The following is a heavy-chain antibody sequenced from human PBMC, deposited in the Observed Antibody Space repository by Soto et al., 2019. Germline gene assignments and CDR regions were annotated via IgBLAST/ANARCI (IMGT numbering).Heavy chain of an antibody. V-gene: IGHV3-53*01. CDR2: IYTAGGT. CDR1: GFTVSNTY. D-gene: IGHD5-12*01. CDR3: ARGLPVAKGGFDP. J-gene: IGHJ5*02. Sequence: PGGSLRLSCAASGFTVSNTYMTWVRQPPGKGLECVSVIYTAGGTNYADSVKGRFIISRDNSKNTLYLQMNSLRAEDTAMYYCARGLPVAKGGFDPWGQGTLVTVSS.